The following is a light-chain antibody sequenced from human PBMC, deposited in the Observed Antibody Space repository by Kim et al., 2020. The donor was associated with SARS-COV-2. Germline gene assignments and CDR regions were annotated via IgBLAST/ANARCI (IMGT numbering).Light chain of an antibody. CDR2: DAS. Sequence: EIVLTQSPATLSLSPGERATLSCRASQSASSYLAWYQQKPGQAPRLLIYDASNRATGIPARFSGSGSGTDFTLTISSLEPEDFAVYYCQQRSNWPRELTFGGGTKVDIK. J-gene: IGKJ4*01. CDR1: QSASSY. V-gene: IGKV3-11*01. CDR3: QQRSNWPRELT.